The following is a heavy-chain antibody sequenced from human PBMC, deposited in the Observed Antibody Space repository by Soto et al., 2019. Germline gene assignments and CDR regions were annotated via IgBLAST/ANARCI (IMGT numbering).Heavy chain of an antibody. V-gene: IGHV3-23*01. CDR2: ISGSGGST. Sequence: PGGSLILSCAASGFTFSSYAMSWVRQAPGKGLEWVSAISGSGGSTYYADSVKGRFTISRDNSKNTLYLQMNSLKTEDTAVYFCACIRAACGYWGPGTLVTVSS. CDR1: GFTFSSYA. D-gene: IGHD2-15*01. J-gene: IGHJ4*02. CDR3: ACIRAACGY.